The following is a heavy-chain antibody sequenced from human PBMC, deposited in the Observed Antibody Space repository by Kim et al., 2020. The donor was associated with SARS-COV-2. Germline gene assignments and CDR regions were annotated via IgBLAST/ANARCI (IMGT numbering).Heavy chain of an antibody. J-gene: IGHJ4*01. Sequence: GSLSLTSTISGDSIRSYCWSWFRQPPGKGLEWIGHLYYSGSTKYNPSLKSRVTISLDTSKKQFSLKLNSVTAADTAVYYCARGDFTAAAGNSFFDYWG. CDR2: LYYSGST. D-gene: IGHD6-13*01. V-gene: IGHV4-59*01. CDR1: GDSIRSYC. CDR3: ARGDFTAAAGNSFFDY.